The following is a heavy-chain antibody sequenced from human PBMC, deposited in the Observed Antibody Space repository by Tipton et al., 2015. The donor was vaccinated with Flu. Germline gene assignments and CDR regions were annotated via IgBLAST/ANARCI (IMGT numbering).Heavy chain of an antibody. CDR1: GFTFSSYE. Sequence: SLRLSCAASGFTFSSYEMNWVRQAPGKGLEWVSYISRSGGTIYYADSVKGRFTISRDNAKNSLYLQLNSLRAEDTAVYYCARETQWSNFDYWGQGTLVTVSS. V-gene: IGHV3-48*03. D-gene: IGHD6-19*01. J-gene: IGHJ4*02. CDR2: ISRSGGTI. CDR3: ARETQWSNFDY.